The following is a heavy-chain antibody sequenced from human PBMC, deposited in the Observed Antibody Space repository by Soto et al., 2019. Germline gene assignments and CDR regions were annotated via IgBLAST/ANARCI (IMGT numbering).Heavy chain of an antibody. CDR2: IYYSGST. V-gene: IGHV4-59*01. CDR1: GGSISSYY. Sequence: QVQLQESGPGLVKPSETLSLTCTVSGGSISSYYWSWIRQPPGKGLEWIGYIYYSGSTNYNPSLKSRVTISVDTSKNQFSLKLSSVTVADTAVYYCARLSSGWYYYYYYMDVWGKGTTVTVSS. D-gene: IGHD6-19*01. J-gene: IGHJ6*03. CDR3: ARLSSGWYYYYYYMDV.